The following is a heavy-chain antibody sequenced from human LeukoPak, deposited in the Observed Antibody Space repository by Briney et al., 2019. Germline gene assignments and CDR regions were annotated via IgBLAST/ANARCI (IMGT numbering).Heavy chain of an antibody. J-gene: IGHJ4*02. CDR1: GFTFSSYS. CDR3: ARDTEYRYGYGDFDY. V-gene: IGHV3-21*01. Sequence: GGSLTLSCAASGFTFSSYSMNWVRQAPGKGLEWVSSISSSSSYIYYADSVKGRFTISRDNAKNSLYLQMNSLRAEDTAVYYCARDTEYRYGYGDFDYWGQGTLVTVSS. D-gene: IGHD5-18*01. CDR2: ISSSSSYI.